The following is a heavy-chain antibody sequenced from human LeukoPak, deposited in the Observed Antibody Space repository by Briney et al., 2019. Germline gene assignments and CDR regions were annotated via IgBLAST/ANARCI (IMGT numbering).Heavy chain of an antibody. CDR1: GFTFSSYS. Sequence: TGGSLRLSCAASGFTFSSYSMNWVRQAPGKGLEWVSSISSSSSYIYYADSVKGRFTISRDNAKNSLYLQMNSLRAEDTAVYYCARDSAVTTMDWGQGTLVTVSS. CDR3: ARDSAVTTMD. D-gene: IGHD4-17*01. V-gene: IGHV3-21*01. J-gene: IGHJ4*02. CDR2: ISSSSSYI.